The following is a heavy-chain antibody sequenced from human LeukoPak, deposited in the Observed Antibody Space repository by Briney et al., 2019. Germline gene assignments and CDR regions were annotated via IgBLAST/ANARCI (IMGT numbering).Heavy chain of an antibody. Sequence: PGGSLRLSCAASGFTFSSYAMHWVRQAPGKGLEWVAVISYDGSNKYYADSVKGRFTISRDNSENTLYLQMNSLRAEDTAVYYCAREDYYYDSSGYYPYGMDVWGQGTTVTVSS. J-gene: IGHJ6*02. CDR3: AREDYYYDSSGYYPYGMDV. CDR1: GFTFSSYA. V-gene: IGHV3-30-3*01. D-gene: IGHD3-22*01. CDR2: ISYDGSNK.